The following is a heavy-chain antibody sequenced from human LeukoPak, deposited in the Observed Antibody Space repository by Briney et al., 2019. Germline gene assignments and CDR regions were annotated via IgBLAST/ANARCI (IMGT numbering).Heavy chain of an antibody. V-gene: IGHV4-59*08. J-gene: IGHJ4*02. CDR1: GGSISSYY. CDR3: ARNPRYYFDY. CDR2: IYYSGST. Sequence: SSETLSLTCTVSGGSISSYYWSWIRQPPGKGLEWIGYIYYSGSTNFNPSLKSRVTISVDTSKNQFSLKLSSVTAADTAVYYCARNPRYYFDYWGQGTLVTVSS.